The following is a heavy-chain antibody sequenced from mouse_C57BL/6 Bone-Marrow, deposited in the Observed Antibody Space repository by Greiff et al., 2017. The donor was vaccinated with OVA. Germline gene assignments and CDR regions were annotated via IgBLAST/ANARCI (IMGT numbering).Heavy chain of an antibody. CDR1: GFTFSDFY. D-gene: IGHD4-1*01. V-gene: IGHV7-1*01. Sequence: EVMLVESGGGLVQSGRSLRLSCATSGFTFSDFYMEWVRQAPGKGLEWIAASRNKANDYTTEYSASVKGRFIVSRDTSQSILYLQMNALRAEDTAIYYCARDALTVEAYWGQGTLVTVSA. CDR3: ARDALTVEAY. J-gene: IGHJ3*01. CDR2: SRNKANDYTT.